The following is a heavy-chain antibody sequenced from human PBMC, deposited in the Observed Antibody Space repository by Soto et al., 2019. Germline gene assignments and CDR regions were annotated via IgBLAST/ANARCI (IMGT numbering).Heavy chain of an antibody. J-gene: IGHJ5*02. V-gene: IGHV5-51*01. Sequence: GESLKISCKGSGYDFISYWIAWVRHIPWKGLEWMGIIFPGDSYTRYSPSFQGQVNISADKSINTAYLQWSSLKASDTAVYYCVRLAVPVAMLKIWFERLGHETLVSVSA. D-gene: IGHD2-2*01. CDR1: GYDFISYW. CDR2: IFPGDSYT. CDR3: VRLAVPVAMLKIWFER.